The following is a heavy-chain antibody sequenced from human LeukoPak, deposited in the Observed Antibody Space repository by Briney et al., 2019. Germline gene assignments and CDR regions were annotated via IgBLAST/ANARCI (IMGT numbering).Heavy chain of an antibody. V-gene: IGHV4-59*01. D-gene: IGHD3-9*01. Sequence: SETLSLTCTVSGGSLSSYYWSWIRQSPGKRLELIGHIYYTGTTFYNPSLNRRVTISLDTSRDEFSLKLTSVTAADTAVYYCARFSWDCSTASCHLTHWSQGALVTVSS. J-gene: IGHJ4*02. CDR2: IYYTGTT. CDR3: ARFSWDCSTASCHLTH. CDR1: GGSLSSYY.